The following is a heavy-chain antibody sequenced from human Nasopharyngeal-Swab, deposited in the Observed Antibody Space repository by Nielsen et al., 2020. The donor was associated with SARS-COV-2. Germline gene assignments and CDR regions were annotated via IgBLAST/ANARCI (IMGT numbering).Heavy chain of an antibody. Sequence: WIRQPPGKGLEWIGEVNHGGGTNYNPSLKSRATISVATSKNQFSLKLTSVTAADTAIYYCARGGAGVVSAPVLGLGPYYSYYYMDVWGKGTTVTVSS. J-gene: IGHJ6*03. CDR2: VNHGGGT. V-gene: IGHV4-34*01. D-gene: IGHD3-3*01. CDR3: ARGGAGVVSAPVLGLGPYYSYYYMDV.